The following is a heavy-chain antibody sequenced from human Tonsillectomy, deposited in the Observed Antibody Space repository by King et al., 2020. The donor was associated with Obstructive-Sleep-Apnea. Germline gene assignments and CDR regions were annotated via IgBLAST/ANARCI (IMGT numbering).Heavy chain of an antibody. D-gene: IGHD5-24*01. V-gene: IGHV1-69*01. Sequence: QLVQSGPEVKKPGSSVKVSCKASGGDFSSYAISWLRRAPGQGLEWMGGIIPIFVTTNYAQKLQGRVKITTDESTRSAYLELSTLTSEDTAVYFCARALGNGRWNAFDIWGQGTTVAVSS. CDR2: IIPIFVTT. CDR3: ARALGNGRWNAFDI. CDR1: GGDFSSYA. J-gene: IGHJ3*02.